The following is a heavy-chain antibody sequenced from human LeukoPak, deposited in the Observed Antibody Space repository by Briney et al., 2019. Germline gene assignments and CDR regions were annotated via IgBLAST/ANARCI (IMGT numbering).Heavy chain of an antibody. CDR1: GGSISSSNYY. D-gene: IGHD1-26*01. J-gene: IGHJ3*01. V-gene: IGHV4-39*01. CDR3: AHFKGGSFDF. CDR2: IYYSGNT. Sequence: PSETLSLTCTVSGGSISSSNYYWGWIRQPPGRGLEWIGSIYYSGNTYYNPSLKSRVTISVDTSKNQFSLKLTSVTAADTAVYYCAHFKGGSFDFWGQGKLVTVSS.